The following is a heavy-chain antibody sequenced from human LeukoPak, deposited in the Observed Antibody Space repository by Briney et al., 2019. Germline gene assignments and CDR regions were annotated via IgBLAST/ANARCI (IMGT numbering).Heavy chain of an antibody. CDR3: AKAMRTGSSSWYGAYYYYGMDV. CDR2: ISYDGSNK. CDR1: GFTFSNAW. V-gene: IGHV3-30*18. Sequence: GGSLRLSCAASGFTFSNAWMIWVRQAPGKGLEWVAVISYDGSNKYYADSVKGRFTISRDNSKNTLYLQMNSLRAEDTAVYYCAKAMRTGSSSWYGAYYYYGMDVWGQGTTVTVSS. D-gene: IGHD6-13*01. J-gene: IGHJ6*02.